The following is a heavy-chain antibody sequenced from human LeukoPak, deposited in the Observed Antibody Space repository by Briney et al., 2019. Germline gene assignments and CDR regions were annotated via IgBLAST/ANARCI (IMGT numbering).Heavy chain of an antibody. Sequence: GGSLRLSCAASGFTFDDYAMHWVRQAPGKGLEWVSLISGDSGSTYYADSVKGRFTISRDNSKNSLYLQMNSLRTEDTALYYCAKDRAATGQDYMDVWGKGTTVTVSS. CDR1: GFTFDDYA. D-gene: IGHD2-15*01. CDR2: ISGDSGST. V-gene: IGHV3-43*02. CDR3: AKDRAATGQDYMDV. J-gene: IGHJ6*03.